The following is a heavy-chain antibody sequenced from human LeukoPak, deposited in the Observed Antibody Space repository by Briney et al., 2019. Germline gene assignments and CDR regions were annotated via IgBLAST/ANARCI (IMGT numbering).Heavy chain of an antibody. Sequence: GGSLRLSCADSGFTVSSNYMSWVRQAPGKGLEWVSVIYSGGSTYYADSVKGIFTISRDNSKNTLYLQMNSLRAEDTAVYYCARGDYDILFWGQGTLVTVSS. D-gene: IGHD3-9*01. J-gene: IGHJ4*02. CDR2: IYSGGST. CDR1: GFTVSSNY. V-gene: IGHV3-66*01. CDR3: ARGDYDILF.